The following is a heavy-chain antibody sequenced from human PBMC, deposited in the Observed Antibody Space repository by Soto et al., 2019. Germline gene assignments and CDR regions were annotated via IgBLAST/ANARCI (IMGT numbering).Heavy chain of an antibody. V-gene: IGHV3-48*01. D-gene: IGHD4-17*01. CDR2: ISNSSSTI. CDR1: GFTFSSYS. CDR3: ANSLSAVTPGY. J-gene: IGHJ4*02. Sequence: EVQLVESGGGLVQPGGSLRLSCAASGFTFSSYSMNWVRQAPWKGLEWVSYISNSSSTISYADSVRGRFTISRDNAKNPLYLQINSLRAEDTAVYYCANSLSAVTPGYWGQGTRVTVSS.